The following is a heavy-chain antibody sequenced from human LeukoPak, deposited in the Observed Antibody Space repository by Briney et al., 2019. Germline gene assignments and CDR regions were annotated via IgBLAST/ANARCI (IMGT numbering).Heavy chain of an antibody. V-gene: IGHV1-3*01. J-gene: IGHJ5*02. CDR3: ARGIKQLANWFDP. CDR1: GYTFTSYA. CDR2: INAGNGNT. D-gene: IGHD6-13*01. Sequence: ASVKVSCKAFGYTFTSYAMHWVRQAPGQRLEWMGWINAGNGNTKYSQKFQGRVTITRDTSASTAYMELSSLRSEDTAVYYCARGIKQLANWFDPWGQGTLVTVSS.